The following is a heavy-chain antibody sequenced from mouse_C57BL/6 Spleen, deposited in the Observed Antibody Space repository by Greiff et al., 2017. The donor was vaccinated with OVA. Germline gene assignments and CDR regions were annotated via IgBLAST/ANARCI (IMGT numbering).Heavy chain of an antibody. V-gene: IGHV5-9-1*02. J-gene: IGHJ1*03. CDR2: ISSGGDYI. CDR3: TRGRVYDGYLYWYFDV. D-gene: IGHD2-3*01. Sequence: EVKLVESGAGLVKPGGSLKLSCAASGFTFSSYAMSWVRQTPEKRLEWVAYISSGGDYIYYADTVKGRFTISRDNARNTLYLQMSSLKSEDTAMYYCTRGRVYDGYLYWYFDVWGTGTTVTVSS. CDR1: GFTFSSYA.